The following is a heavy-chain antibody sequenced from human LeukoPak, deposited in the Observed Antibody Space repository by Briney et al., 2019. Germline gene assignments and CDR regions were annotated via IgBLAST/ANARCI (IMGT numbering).Heavy chain of an antibody. CDR2: IRYDGSNK. J-gene: IGHJ3*02. Sequence: PGGSLRLSCAASGFTFSTYGMHWVRQAPGKGLEWVAFIRYDGSNKYYADSVKGRFTISRDNSKNTLYLQMNSLRAEDTAVYYCAKVGVVVIASPRDAFDIWGQGTMVTVSS. CDR3: AKVGVVVIASPRDAFDI. CDR1: GFTFSTYG. V-gene: IGHV3-30*02. D-gene: IGHD2-21*01.